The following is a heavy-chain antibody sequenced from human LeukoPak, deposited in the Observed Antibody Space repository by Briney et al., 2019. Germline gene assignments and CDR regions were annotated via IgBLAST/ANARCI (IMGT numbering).Heavy chain of an antibody. CDR2: ISSSSSYI. J-gene: IGHJ4*02. V-gene: IGHV3-21*01. CDR1: GFAFSSYS. CDR3: ARDEWVQQLVRGSIDY. Sequence: PGGSLRLSCAASGFAFSSYSMNWVRQAPGKGLEWVPSISSSSSYIYYADSVKGRFTISRDNSKNTLYLQMNSLRAEDTAVYYCARDEWVQQLVRGSIDYWGQGTLVTVSS. D-gene: IGHD6-13*01.